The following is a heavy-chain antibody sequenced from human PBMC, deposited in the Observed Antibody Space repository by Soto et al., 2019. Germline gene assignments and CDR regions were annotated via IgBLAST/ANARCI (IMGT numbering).Heavy chain of an antibody. CDR1: GYPFIKYG. D-gene: IGHD3-9*01. CDR3: ATSYDTGFDP. J-gene: IGHJ5*02. V-gene: IGHV1-18*04. CDR2: IKVDSGYT. Sequence: QLQLVQSAAEVKKPGASVRVSCKAYGYPFIKYGISWLRQAPEQGLEWMGWIKVDSGYTNYAQKFQGRVTMTADTSSDTTCMELRSLSLDDTAVYFCATSYDTGFDPWGQGTLVSVSS.